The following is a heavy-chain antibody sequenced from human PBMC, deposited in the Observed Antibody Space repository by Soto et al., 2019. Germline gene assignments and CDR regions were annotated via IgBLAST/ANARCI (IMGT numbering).Heavy chain of an antibody. Sequence: GASVKVSCKASRGTFSSFSINWVRQAPGQGLEWMGGITPMFGTPNYAQKFQGRVTITADESTSTAYMELSSLRSEDTAMYYCARDGTLYDSSAYYYLYWGQGTLVTVSS. J-gene: IGHJ4*02. D-gene: IGHD3-22*01. V-gene: IGHV1-69*13. CDR2: ITPMFGTP. CDR3: ARDGTLYDSSAYYYLY. CDR1: RGTFSSFS.